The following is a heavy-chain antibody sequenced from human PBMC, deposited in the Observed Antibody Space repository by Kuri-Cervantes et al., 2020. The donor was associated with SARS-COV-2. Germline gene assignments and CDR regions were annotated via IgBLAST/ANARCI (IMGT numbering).Heavy chain of an antibody. V-gene: IGHV3-33*01. CDR2: IWCDGSNE. D-gene: IGHD3-22*01. J-gene: IGHJ6*03. CDR1: GFTFFSYG. CDR3: ARDRAGYYHMDV. Sequence: GESLKISCAASGFTFFSYGMHWVRQAPGKGLEWVAVIWCDGSNEYYADSAKGRFTISRDNSKNTLYLQMNSLRADDTAVYYCARDRAGYYHMDVWGKGTTVTVSS.